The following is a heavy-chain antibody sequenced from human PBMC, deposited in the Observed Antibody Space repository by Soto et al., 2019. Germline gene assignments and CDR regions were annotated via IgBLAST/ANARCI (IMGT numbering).Heavy chain of an antibody. V-gene: IGHV5-51*01. CDR3: ARSRGGGRYQWFDP. J-gene: IGHJ5*02. Sequence: PGESLKISCKGSENTFSSYWIAWVRQLPGKGLECMGIVYPDDSDTRYSPSFQGQVTISADKSITTAYLEWNSLKASDTAMYYCARSRGGGRYQWFDPWGQGTQVTVSS. D-gene: IGHD2-15*01. CDR2: VYPDDSDT. CDR1: ENTFSSYW.